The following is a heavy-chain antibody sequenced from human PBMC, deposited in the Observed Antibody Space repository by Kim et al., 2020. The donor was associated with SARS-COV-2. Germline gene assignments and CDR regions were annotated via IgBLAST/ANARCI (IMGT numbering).Heavy chain of an antibody. CDR1: GFTFSDHY. D-gene: IGHD3-10*01. CDR3: ARSGGYYYYYGMDV. J-gene: IGHJ6*02. Sequence: GGSLRLSCAASGFTFSDHYMDWVRQAPGKGLEWVGRTRNKANSYTTEYAASVKGRFTISRDDSKNSLYLQMNSLKTEDTAVYYCARSGGYYYYYGMDVWGQGTTVTVSS. V-gene: IGHV3-72*01. CDR2: TRNKANSYTT.